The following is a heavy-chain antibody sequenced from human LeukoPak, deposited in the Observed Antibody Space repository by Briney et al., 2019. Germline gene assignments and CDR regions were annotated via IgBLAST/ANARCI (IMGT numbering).Heavy chain of an antibody. V-gene: IGHV3-15*05. CDR1: GFSVINAW. CDR2: IKSRADGGTT. D-gene: IGHD3-10*01. J-gene: IGHJ4*02. Sequence: GGSLRLSCAASGFSVINAWMSWVRQAPGQGLEWVGRIKSRADGGTTGYAAPVEGRFSISRDDSENTLYLQMNSLQIDDTALYYCLIFSGRWGQGTLVTVSS. CDR3: LIFSGR.